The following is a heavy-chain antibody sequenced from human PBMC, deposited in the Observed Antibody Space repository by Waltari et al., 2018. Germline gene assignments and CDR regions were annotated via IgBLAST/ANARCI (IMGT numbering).Heavy chain of an antibody. CDR3: ASPSDTAMGLGGMDV. D-gene: IGHD5-18*01. Sequence: QVQLVQSGSELKKPGASVRVSCKASGYPFKRYVMKWLRQAPGQGLEWMGWINTNTGNPTYAQGFTGRFVFSLDTSVSTAYLQISSLKAEDTAVYYCASPSDTAMGLGGMDVWGQGTTVTVSS. V-gene: IGHV7-4-1*02. CDR1: GYPFKRYV. J-gene: IGHJ6*02. CDR2: INTNTGNP.